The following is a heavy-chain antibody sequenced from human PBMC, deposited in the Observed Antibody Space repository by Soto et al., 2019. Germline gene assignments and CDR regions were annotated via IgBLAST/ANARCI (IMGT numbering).Heavy chain of an antibody. CDR3: ARIDDSSGYHLGFDP. Sequence: SETLSLTCTVSGGSISSGGYYWSRIRQHPGKGLEWIGYIYYSGSTYYNPSLKSRVTISVDTSKNQFSLKLSSVTAADTAVYYCARIDDSSGYHLGFDPWGQGTLVTVSS. D-gene: IGHD3-22*01. J-gene: IGHJ5*02. CDR2: IYYSGST. CDR1: GGSISSGGYY. V-gene: IGHV4-31*03.